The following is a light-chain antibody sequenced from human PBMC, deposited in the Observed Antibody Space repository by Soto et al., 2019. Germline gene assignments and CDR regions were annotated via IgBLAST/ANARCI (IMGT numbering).Light chain of an antibody. V-gene: IGKV1-27*01. J-gene: IGKJ4*01. CDR3: QKYDNAPLT. CDR2: AAY. CDR1: QDIRTY. Sequence: DIQMTQAPSSLSASVGDRVTIICRARQDIRTYLAGYQQKPGKVPKLLLSAAYTLQSGVPPRFSGSGSGTDFTLTISSLQPEDVATYYCQKYDNAPLTFGGGTKVEIK.